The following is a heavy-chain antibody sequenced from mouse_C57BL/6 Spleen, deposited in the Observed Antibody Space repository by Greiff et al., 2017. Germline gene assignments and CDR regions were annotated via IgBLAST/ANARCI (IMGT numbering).Heavy chain of an antibody. V-gene: IGHV1-54*01. CDR3: AREGTYYYGSSPYAMDY. J-gene: IGHJ4*01. CDR2: INPGSGGT. D-gene: IGHD1-1*01. CDR1: GYAFTNYL. Sequence: QVQLQQSGAELVRPGTSVKVSCKASGYAFTNYLIEWVKQRPGQGLEWIGVINPGSGGTNYNEKFKGKATLTADKSSSTAYMQHSRLTSEDSAVYFCAREGTYYYGSSPYAMDYWGKGTSVTVSS.